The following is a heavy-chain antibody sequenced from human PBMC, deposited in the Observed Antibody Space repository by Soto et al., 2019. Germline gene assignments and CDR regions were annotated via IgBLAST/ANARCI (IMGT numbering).Heavy chain of an antibody. D-gene: IGHD2-15*01. V-gene: IGHV3-23*01. J-gene: IGHJ3*02. CDR2: ISGSGGST. CDR1: GFTFSSYA. CDR3: AKDWGDIVVVVAATQDAFDI. Sequence: GGSLRLSCAASGFTFSSYAMSWVRQAPGKLLECVSAISGSGGSTYYADSVKGRFTISRDNSKNTLYLQMNSLRAEDTAVYYCAKDWGDIVVVVAATQDAFDIWGQGTMVTVSS.